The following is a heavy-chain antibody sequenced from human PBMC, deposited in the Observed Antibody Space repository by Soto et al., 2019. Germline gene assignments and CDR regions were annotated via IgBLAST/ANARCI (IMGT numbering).Heavy chain of an antibody. CDR3: ARMARQQLVYYGMDV. CDR2: INHSGST. Sequence: LETLSLTCAVYGGSFSGYYWSWIRQPPGKGLEWIGEINHSGSTNYNPSLKSRVTISVDTSKNQFSLKLSSVTAADTAVYYCARMARQQLVYYGMDVWGQGTTVTVSS. CDR1: GGSFSGYY. V-gene: IGHV4-34*01. D-gene: IGHD6-13*01. J-gene: IGHJ6*02.